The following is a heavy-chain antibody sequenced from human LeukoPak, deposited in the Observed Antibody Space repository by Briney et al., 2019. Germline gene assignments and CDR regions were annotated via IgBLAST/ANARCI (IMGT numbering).Heavy chain of an antibody. CDR2: INPNSGGP. V-gene: IGHV1-2*02. CDR1: GYTFTDSY. J-gene: IGHJ4*01. D-gene: IGHD6-19*01. Sequence: GASVKVSCKASGYTFTDSYIHWMRQAPGQGLEWMGWINPNSGGPSYAQKFQGRVSMTRDTSITTAFLELSRLRSDDTAVYFCARALTYTSGQPFYYWGQGTLVNASS. CDR3: ARALTYTSGQPFYY.